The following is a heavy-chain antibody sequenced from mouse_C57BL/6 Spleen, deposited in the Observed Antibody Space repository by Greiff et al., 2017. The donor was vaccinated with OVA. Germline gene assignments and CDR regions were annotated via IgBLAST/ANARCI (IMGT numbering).Heavy chain of an antibody. Sequence: VKLMESGAELARPGASVKLSCKASGYTFTSYGISWVKQRTGQGLEWIGEIYPRSGNTYYNEKFKGKATLTADKSSSTAYMELRSLTSEDSAVYFCARWDYEGYYAMDYWGQGTSVTVSS. CDR3: ARWDYEGYYAMDY. CDR1: GYTFTSYG. V-gene: IGHV1-81*01. D-gene: IGHD2-4*01. CDR2: IYPRSGNT. J-gene: IGHJ4*01.